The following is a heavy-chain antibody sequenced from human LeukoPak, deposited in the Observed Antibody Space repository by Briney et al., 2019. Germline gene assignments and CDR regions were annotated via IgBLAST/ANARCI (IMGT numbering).Heavy chain of an antibody. V-gene: IGHV1-69*13. CDR1: GGTFSSYA. Sequence: SVKVSCKASGGTFSSYAISWVRQAPGQGLEWMGGIIPIFGTANYAQKFQGRVTITADESTSTAYMELSSLRSEDTAVYYCASEERWLQWGFDYWGQGTLVTVSS. CDR2: IIPIFGTA. D-gene: IGHD5-24*01. CDR3: ASEERWLQWGFDY. J-gene: IGHJ4*02.